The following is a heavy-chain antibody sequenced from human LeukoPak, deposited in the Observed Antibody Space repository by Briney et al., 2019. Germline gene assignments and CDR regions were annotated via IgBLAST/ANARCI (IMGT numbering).Heavy chain of an antibody. CDR1: GFPFSGYW. Sequence: GGSLRLSCAASGFPFSGYWMSWVRQAPGKGLEWVANIKPDGREKYYVDSVKGRFTISRDNAKNSLYLQMNSLRAEDTAVYYCARESTIAVRLGVSFWGQGTLVTVSS. CDR3: ARESTIAVRLGVSF. CDR2: IKPDGREK. J-gene: IGHJ4*02. D-gene: IGHD6-6*01. V-gene: IGHV3-7*01.